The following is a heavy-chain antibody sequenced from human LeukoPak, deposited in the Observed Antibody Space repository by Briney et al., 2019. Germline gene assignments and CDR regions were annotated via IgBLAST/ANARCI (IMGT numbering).Heavy chain of an antibody. Sequence: PGGSLRLSCAASGFTFSSYWMSWIRQPPGKGLEWIGYIYYSGSTNYNPSLKSRVTISVDTSKNQFSLKLSSVTAADTAVYYCARAGRVSMVRGVIKKYYYYYYMDVWGKGTTVTISS. CDR1: GFTFSSYW. J-gene: IGHJ6*03. V-gene: IGHV4-59*01. CDR3: ARAGRVSMVRGVIKKYYYYYYMDV. CDR2: IYYSGST. D-gene: IGHD3-10*01.